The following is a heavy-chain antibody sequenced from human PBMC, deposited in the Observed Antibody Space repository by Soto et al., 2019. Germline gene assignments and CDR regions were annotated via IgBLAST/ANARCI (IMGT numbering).Heavy chain of an antibody. Sequence: SETLSLTCTVSGGSLSSGSYYWSWFRQPPGQGLEWIGYIYYSGSTNYNPSLKSRVTIAVDTSKNQFSLKLSSVTAADTAVYYCARVRGKRVRYLFYGMDVWGQGTTVTVSS. J-gene: IGHJ6*02. CDR2: IYYSGST. V-gene: IGHV4-61*01. CDR1: GGSLSSGSYY. CDR3: ARVRGKRVRYLFYGMDV. D-gene: IGHD3-9*01.